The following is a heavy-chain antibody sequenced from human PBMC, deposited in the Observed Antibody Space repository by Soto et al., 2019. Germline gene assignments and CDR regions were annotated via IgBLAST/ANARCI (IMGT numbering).Heavy chain of an antibody. Sequence: QVQLVESGGGVVQPGRSLRLSCAASGFTFSSYGMHWVRQAPGKGLEWVAVISYDGSNKYYADSVKGRFTISRDNSKNTLYQQMNSLRAEDTAVYYCAKGALAFFWVGQGLDYWGQGTLVTVSS. CDR1: GFTFSSYG. CDR3: AKGALAFFWVGQGLDY. CDR2: ISYDGSNK. D-gene: IGHD1-26*01. J-gene: IGHJ4*02. V-gene: IGHV3-30*18.